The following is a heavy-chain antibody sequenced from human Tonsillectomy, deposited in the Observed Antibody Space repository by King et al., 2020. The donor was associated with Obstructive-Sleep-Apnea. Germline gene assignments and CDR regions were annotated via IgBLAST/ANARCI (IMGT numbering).Heavy chain of an antibody. CDR2: IYPGDSDT. V-gene: IGHV5-51*01. CDR3: ARLLLTGPPSAYYYYGMDV. D-gene: IGHD7-27*01. Sequence: VQLVESGAEVKKPGESLKISCEGSGYSFTTSWIAWVRQMPGKGLEWMGIIYPGDSDTRYSPSFQGQVTISADKSISTASLQWSSLKASDTAIYYCARLLLTGPPSAYYYYGMDVWGQGTTVTVSS. CDR1: GYSFTTSW. J-gene: IGHJ6*02.